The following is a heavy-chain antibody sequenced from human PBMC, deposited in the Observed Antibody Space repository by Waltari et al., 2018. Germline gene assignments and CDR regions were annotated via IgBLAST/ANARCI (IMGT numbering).Heavy chain of an antibody. CDR3: AKDHGAYSSGWYGTHFDY. CDR2: ISYDGRNK. CDR1: GLPFRTSG. V-gene: IGHV3-30*18. Sequence: QVQLVESGGGVVQPGRSLRLSCAASGLPFRTSGTHWVRQAPGKGLEWVAIISYDGRNKYYADSVKGRFTISRDNSKNTLYLQMNSLRTEDTAVYYCAKDHGAYSSGWYGTHFDYWGQGTLVTVTS. D-gene: IGHD6-19*01. J-gene: IGHJ4*02.